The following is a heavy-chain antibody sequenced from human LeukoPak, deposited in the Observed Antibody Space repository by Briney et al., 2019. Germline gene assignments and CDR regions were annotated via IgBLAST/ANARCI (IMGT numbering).Heavy chain of an antibody. Sequence: GGSLRLSCVASGFTFSDYYMSWIRQAPGKGLEWVSYISSSSSYKNYGDSVKGRFTISRDNAKNSLYLQMNSLRAEDTAVYYCARDRARTNYDILARPDYWGQGTLVTVSS. CDR2: ISSSSSYK. CDR3: ARDRARTNYDILARPDY. CDR1: GFTFSDYY. J-gene: IGHJ4*02. V-gene: IGHV3-11*05. D-gene: IGHD3-9*01.